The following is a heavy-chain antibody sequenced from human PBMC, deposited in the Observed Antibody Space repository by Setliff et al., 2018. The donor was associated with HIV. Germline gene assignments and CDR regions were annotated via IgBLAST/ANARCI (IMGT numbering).Heavy chain of an antibody. V-gene: IGHV3-48*04. CDR1: GFTFSTYS. J-gene: IGHJ3*02. Sequence: GGSLRLSCAASGFTFSTYSMNWVRQAPGKGLEWISYISTSTRTIYYADSWKGRFTISRDNAKNSLYLQRNSLRTEDTALYYCARAPVKGFGEQAFDMWGQGTMVTVSS. CDR3: ARAPVKGFGEQAFDM. CDR2: ISTSTRTI. D-gene: IGHD3-10*01.